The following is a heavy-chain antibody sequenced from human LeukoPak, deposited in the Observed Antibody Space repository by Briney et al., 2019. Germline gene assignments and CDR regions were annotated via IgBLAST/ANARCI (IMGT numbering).Heavy chain of an antibody. D-gene: IGHD3-22*01. Sequence: ASVKVSCKASGYTFTGCYMHWVRQAPGQGLEWMGWINPNSGGTNYAQKFQGRVTMTRDTSISTAYMELSRLRSDDTAVYYCARDKRYYDSSGYYFDYWGQGTLVTVSS. V-gene: IGHV1-2*02. J-gene: IGHJ4*02. CDR3: ARDKRYYDSSGYYFDY. CDR2: INPNSGGT. CDR1: GYTFTGCY.